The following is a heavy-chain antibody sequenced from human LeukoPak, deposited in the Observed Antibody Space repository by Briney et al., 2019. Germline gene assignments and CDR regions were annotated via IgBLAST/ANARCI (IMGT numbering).Heavy chain of an antibody. Sequence: PGGSLRLSCAASGFTFSDHYMDWVRQAPGKGLEWVGRTRNKANSYTTEYAASVKGRFTISRDDSKNPLYLQMNSLKTEDTAVYYCAGGYDSSGYYLDDYYYYGMDVWGQGTTVTVSS. CDR3: AGGYDSSGYYLDDYYYYGMDV. V-gene: IGHV3-72*01. D-gene: IGHD3-22*01. J-gene: IGHJ6*02. CDR2: TRNKANSYTT. CDR1: GFTFSDHY.